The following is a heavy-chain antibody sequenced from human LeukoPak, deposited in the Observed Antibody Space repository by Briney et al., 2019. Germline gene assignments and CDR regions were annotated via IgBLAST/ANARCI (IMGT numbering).Heavy chain of an antibody. CDR2: ITSTSSYI. CDR3: ARDQTAAAGRFDY. D-gene: IGHD6-13*01. J-gene: IGHJ4*02. Sequence: GGSLRLSCAASGFTFSSYGMNWVRQAPGKGLEWVSSITSTSSYINYVDSVKGRFTISRDNAKNSLFLQMNSLRAEDTAVYYCARDQTAAAGRFDYWGQGTLVTVSS. V-gene: IGHV3-21*01. CDR1: GFTFSSYG.